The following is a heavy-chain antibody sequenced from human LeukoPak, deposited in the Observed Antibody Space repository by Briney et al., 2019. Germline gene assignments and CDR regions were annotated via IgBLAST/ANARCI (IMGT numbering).Heavy chain of an antibody. Sequence: PGGSLRLSCAASGFTFSSYNMNWVRQAPGKGLEWISYISSGSVTIYYADSVKGRFTISRDNARNSLYLQMNSLGAEDSAVYYCARDPRFCTDGVCPDLGWGQGTLVTVSS. CDR2: ISSGSVTI. CDR3: ARDPRFCTDGVCPDLG. CDR1: GFTFSSYN. V-gene: IGHV3-48*01. D-gene: IGHD2-8*01. J-gene: IGHJ4*02.